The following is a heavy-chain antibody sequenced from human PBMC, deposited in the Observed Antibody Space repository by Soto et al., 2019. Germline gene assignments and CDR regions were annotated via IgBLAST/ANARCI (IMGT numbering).Heavy chain of an antibody. D-gene: IGHD5-12*01. V-gene: IGHV1-69*13. CDR3: AREVTVASYSFDF. CDR2: IIPIFNSA. CDR1: GGTFNNYA. J-gene: IGHJ4*02. Sequence: SVKVSCKASGGTFNNYALSWVRQAPGQGLEWMGGIIPIFNSANYAQKFQGRVTITADDSTSTAYMELRSLRPDDTAVYYCAREVTVASYSFDFWGQGXLVTVYS.